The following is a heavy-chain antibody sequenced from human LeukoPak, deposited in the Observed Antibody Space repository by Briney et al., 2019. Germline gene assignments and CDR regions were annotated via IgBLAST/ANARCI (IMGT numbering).Heavy chain of an antibody. J-gene: IGHJ6*02. Sequence: PSETLSLTCTVSGGSISSGGYYWSWIRQHPGKGLEWIGCIYYSGSTYYNPSLKSQVTISVDTSKNQFSLKLSSVTAADTAVYYCARDIYDFWSGDSGMDVWGQGTTVTVSS. CDR1: GGSISSGGYY. D-gene: IGHD3-3*01. V-gene: IGHV4-31*01. CDR3: ARDIYDFWSGDSGMDV. CDR2: IYYSGST.